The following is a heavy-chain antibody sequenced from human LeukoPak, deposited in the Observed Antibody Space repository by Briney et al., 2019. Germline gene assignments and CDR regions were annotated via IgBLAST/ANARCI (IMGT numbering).Heavy chain of an antibody. J-gene: IGHJ1*01. V-gene: IGHV4-34*01. Sequence: SETLSLTCAVYGGSFSGYYWSWIRQPPGKGLEWIGEINHSGSTNYNPSLKSRVTISVDTSKNQFSLKLSSVTAADTAVYYCAGGAYCSGGSCYSSSWGRGTLVTVSS. CDR1: GGSFSGYY. CDR2: INHSGST. D-gene: IGHD2-15*01. CDR3: AGGAYCSGGSCYSSS.